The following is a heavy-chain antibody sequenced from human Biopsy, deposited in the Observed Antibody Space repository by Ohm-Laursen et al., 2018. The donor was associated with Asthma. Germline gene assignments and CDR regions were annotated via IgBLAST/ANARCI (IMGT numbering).Heavy chain of an antibody. D-gene: IGHD4-17*01. J-gene: IGHJ3*02. CDR1: GFVFSQCG. CDR2: VSSDGHNK. CDR3: ARQSGQDYGDRSAFDT. V-gene: IGHV3-30*03. Sequence: SLRLSCTASGFVFSQCGMHWVRQGPGKGLEWVALVSSDGHNKYYEDSVKGRFSISRDNSRNRLYLEINRLTVEASAVYFCARQSGQDYGDRSAFDTWGQGTKVAVSS.